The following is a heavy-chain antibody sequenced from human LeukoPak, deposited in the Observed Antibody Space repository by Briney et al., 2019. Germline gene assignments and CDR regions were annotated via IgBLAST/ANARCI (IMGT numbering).Heavy chain of an antibody. V-gene: IGHV1-24*01. CDR1: GYTLTELS. D-gene: IGHD3-9*01. CDR2: FDPEDGET. J-gene: IGHJ5*02. Sequence: ASVKVSCKVSGYTLTELSMHWVRQAPGKGLEWMGGFDPEDGETIYAQKFQGRVTMTEDTSTDTAYMELSSLRSEDTAVYYCATRSNILTGSYWFDPWGQGTLVTVSS. CDR3: ATRSNILTGSYWFDP.